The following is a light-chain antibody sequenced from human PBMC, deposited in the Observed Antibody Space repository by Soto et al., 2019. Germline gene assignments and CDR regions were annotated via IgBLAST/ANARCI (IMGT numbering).Light chain of an antibody. Sequence: EIVLTQSPGIVSLSPGERATLSCRASQSVRSSYLAWYQQKFGQAPRLLIYGTYIRAAGIPGRFSGSGSGTDFTLTISRLEPEDFALYYCQQYGNSITFGGGTKVEIK. CDR1: QSVRSSY. J-gene: IGKJ4*01. V-gene: IGKV3-20*01. CDR3: QQYGNSIT. CDR2: GTY.